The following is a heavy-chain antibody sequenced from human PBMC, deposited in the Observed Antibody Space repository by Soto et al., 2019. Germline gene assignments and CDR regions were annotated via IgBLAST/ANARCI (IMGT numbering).Heavy chain of an antibody. D-gene: IGHD2-15*01. CDR2: ISNDGSKK. CDR1: GFVFSNYG. J-gene: IGHJ4*02. V-gene: IGHV3-30*03. Sequence: GGYLRLSCAASGFVFSNYGMHWVRQAPGKGLEWVAFISNDGSKKYYADSVKGRFTISRDNSENTVYLQMTSLRPDDTAVFYCERDLAMPSGLGLRYWCQANLLTLSS. CDR3: ERDLAMPSGLGLRY.